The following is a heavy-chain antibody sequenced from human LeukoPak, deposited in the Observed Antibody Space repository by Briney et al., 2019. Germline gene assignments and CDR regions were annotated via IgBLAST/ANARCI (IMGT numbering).Heavy chain of an antibody. V-gene: IGHV3-53*01. CDR1: GFTVSSNY. J-gene: IGHJ4*01. D-gene: IGHD1-26*01. Sequence: GGSLRLSCAASGFTVSSNYMTWVRQAPGKGLEWVSVIYRGGNTYYADSVKGRFTISRDNSKNTLYLQMNSLRAEDTAVYYCASLYTGSYFDYWGQEPWSPSPQ. CDR3: ASLYTGSYFDY. CDR2: IYRGGNT.